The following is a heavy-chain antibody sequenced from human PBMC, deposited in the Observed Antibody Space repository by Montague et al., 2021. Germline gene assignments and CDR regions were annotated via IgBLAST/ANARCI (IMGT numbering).Heavy chain of an antibody. Sequence: SLRLSCAASGFTFSPYSIHWVRQAPGKGLEWISYISSTSTNIYYADSVRGRFTVSRDNAKNSVSLQMNSLRDEDTAVYFCARVHTSGWSGDYWGQGTLVTVSS. J-gene: IGHJ4*02. CDR2: ISSTSTNI. V-gene: IGHV3-48*02. CDR1: GFTFSPYS. CDR3: ARVHTSGWSGDY. D-gene: IGHD6-19*01.